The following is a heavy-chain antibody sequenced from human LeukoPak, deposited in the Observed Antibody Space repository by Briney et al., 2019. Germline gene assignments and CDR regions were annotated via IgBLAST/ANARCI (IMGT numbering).Heavy chain of an antibody. CDR1: GYTFTGSY. J-gene: IGHJ4*02. D-gene: IGHD6-19*01. V-gene: IGHV1-18*04. CDR2: ISAYNGNT. CDR3: AASGWSKPYYFDY. Sequence: ASVKVSCKASGYTFTGSYMHWVRPAPGQGLEWMGWISAYNGNTNYAQKFQDRVTMTTDTSTNTAYMELRSLRSDDTAVYYCAASGWSKPYYFDYWGQGTLVTVSS.